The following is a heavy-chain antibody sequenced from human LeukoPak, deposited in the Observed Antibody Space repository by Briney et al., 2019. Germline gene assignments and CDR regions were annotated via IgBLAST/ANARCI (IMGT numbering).Heavy chain of an antibody. D-gene: IGHD3-3*01. Sequence: GGSLRLSCAASGFTFSNAWMNWVRQAPGKGLEWVGRIKSKTDGGTIDYAAPVKGRFTISRDDSKKTLYLQMNSLKTEDTAVYYCTTDSLRMGVTGLDYWGQGTLVTVSS. CDR1: GFTFSNAW. V-gene: IGHV3-15*07. J-gene: IGHJ4*02. CDR2: IKSKTDGGTI. CDR3: TTDSLRMGVTGLDY.